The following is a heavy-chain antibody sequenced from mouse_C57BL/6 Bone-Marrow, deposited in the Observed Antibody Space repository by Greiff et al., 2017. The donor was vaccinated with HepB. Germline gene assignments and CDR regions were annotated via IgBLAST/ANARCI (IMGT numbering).Heavy chain of an antibody. CDR1: GFTFTDYY. J-gene: IGHJ4*01. V-gene: IGHV1-36*01. Sequence: VQLKESGPVLVKPGPSVKISCKASGFTFTDYYMHWVKQSHGKSLEWIGLVYPYNGGTSYNQKFKGKATLTVDTSSSTAYMELNSLTSEDSAVYYCAREGVINVSPYYAMDYWGQGTSVTVSS. D-gene: IGHD1-1*01. CDR2: VYPYNGGT. CDR3: AREGVINVSPYYAMDY.